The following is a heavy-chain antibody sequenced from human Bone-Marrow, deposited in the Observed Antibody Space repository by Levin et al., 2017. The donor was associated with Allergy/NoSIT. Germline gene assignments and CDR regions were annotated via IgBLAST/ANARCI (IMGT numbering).Heavy chain of an antibody. CDR1: GFTFSNYW. D-gene: IGHD2-8*01. CDR3: ARDLVNGRNFDS. V-gene: IGHV3-74*01. J-gene: IGHJ4*02. CDR2: IQNYGTIT. Sequence: QAGGSLRLSCVASGFTFSNYWMHWVRQVPGKGLEWVSRIQNYGTITNYADSVKGRFTISRDNAKNTLYLQMNSLRVEDTAVYFCARDLVNGRNFDSWGQGTLVTVSS.